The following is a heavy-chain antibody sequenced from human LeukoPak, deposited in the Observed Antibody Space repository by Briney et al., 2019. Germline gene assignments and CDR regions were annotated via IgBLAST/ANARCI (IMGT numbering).Heavy chain of an antibody. J-gene: IGHJ4*02. D-gene: IGHD6-19*01. CDR2: MGGSGSGGST. CDR1: GFTFSSYA. V-gene: IGHV3-23*01. CDR3: AKEQWLGKMNYFDY. Sequence: GGSLRLSCAASGFTFSSYAMTWVRQSPGKGLEWVSSMGGSGSGGSTYYADSVKGRFTISTDTSKNTLYLQMNSLRAEDTAVYYCAKEQWLGKMNYFDYWGQGTLVTVSS.